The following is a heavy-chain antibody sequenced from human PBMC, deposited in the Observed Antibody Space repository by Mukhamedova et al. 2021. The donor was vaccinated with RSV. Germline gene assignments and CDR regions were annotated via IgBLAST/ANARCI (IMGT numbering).Heavy chain of an antibody. J-gene: IGHJ5*02. D-gene: IGHD4-17*01. CDR2: IYYSGST. CDR3: ASQGLYGDDKSRFDP. Sequence: GYIYYSGSTNYNPSLKSRVTISVDTSKNQFSLKLSSVTAADTAVYYCASQGLYGDDKSRFDPWGQGTLVTVSS. V-gene: IGHV4-61*07.